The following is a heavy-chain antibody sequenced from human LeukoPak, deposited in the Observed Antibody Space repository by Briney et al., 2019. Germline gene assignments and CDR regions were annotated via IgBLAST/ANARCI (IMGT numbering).Heavy chain of an antibody. J-gene: IGHJ3*02. V-gene: IGHV3-48*01. CDR1: GLTFSGYA. Sequence: GGSLRLSCAASGLTFSGYAMGWVRQAPGKGLEWLSYIDGSGDTIYYADSVKGRFTISRDNAQKSVYLQMDSLRAEDTAIYYCANFKPPAPDALDIWGQGTLITVSS. CDR3: ANFKPPAPDALDI. CDR2: IDGSGDTI. D-gene: IGHD1-14*01.